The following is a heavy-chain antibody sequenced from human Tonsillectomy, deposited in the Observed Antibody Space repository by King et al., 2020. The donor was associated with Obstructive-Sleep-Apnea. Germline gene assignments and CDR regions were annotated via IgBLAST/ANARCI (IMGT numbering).Heavy chain of an antibody. Sequence: VQLVESGGGLVKPGGSLRLSCAASGFTFSNAWMSWVRQAPGKGLEWVGRIKSKTDGGKTDYAAPVKGRITISRDDSKNTLYLQMNSLKTEDTAVYYCTHTYKLLWEDAFDIWGQGTMVTVSS. J-gene: IGHJ3*02. CDR3: THTYKLLWEDAFDI. V-gene: IGHV3-15*01. CDR1: GFTFSNAW. D-gene: IGHD2-2*01. CDR2: IKSKTDGGKT.